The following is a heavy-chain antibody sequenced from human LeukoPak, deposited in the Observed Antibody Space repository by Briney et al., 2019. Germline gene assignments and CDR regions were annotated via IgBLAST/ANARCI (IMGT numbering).Heavy chain of an antibody. CDR1: RFTFRSYT. Sequence: GGSLRLSCTESRFTFRSYTMNWVRQAPGKGLEWVSTIDRSSSHIYYADSVKGRFAISRDNAKNSLYLQMNSLRAEDTAVYYCAREFFYGSGSYSYWGQGTLVTVSS. CDR3: AREFFYGSGSYSY. J-gene: IGHJ4*02. V-gene: IGHV3-21*01. CDR2: IDRSSSHI. D-gene: IGHD3-10*01.